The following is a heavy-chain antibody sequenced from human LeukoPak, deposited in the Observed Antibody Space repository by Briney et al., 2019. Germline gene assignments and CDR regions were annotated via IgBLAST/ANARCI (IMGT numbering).Heavy chain of an antibody. CDR3: AKDIGLHSSGYQGGFQH. V-gene: IGHV3-9*01. J-gene: IGHJ1*01. CDR2: ISWNSGSI. Sequence: GGSLRLSCAASGFTFDDYAMHWVRQAPGKGLEWVSGISWNSGSIGYADSVKGQFTISRDNAKNSLYLQMNSLRAEDTALYYCAKDIGLHSSGYQGGFQHWGQGTLVTVSS. D-gene: IGHD3-22*01. CDR1: GFTFDDYA.